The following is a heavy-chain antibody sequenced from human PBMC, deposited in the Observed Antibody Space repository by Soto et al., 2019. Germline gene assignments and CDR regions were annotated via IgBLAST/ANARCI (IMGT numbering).Heavy chain of an antibody. CDR2: IWYDGSNK. Sequence: GGSLRLSCAASGFTFSSYGMHWVRQAPGKGLEWVAVIWYDGSNKYYADSVKGRFTISRDNSKNTLYLQMNSLRAEDTAVYYCAGGSGSYYYFDYWGQGTLVTVSS. CDR1: GFTFSSYG. CDR3: AGGSGSYYYFDY. V-gene: IGHV3-33*01. D-gene: IGHD3-10*01. J-gene: IGHJ4*02.